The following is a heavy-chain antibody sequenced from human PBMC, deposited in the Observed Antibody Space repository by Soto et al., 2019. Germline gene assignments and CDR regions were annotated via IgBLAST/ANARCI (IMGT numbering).Heavy chain of an antibody. D-gene: IGHD1-26*01. Sequence: QVQLVQSGAEVKKPGSSVKVSCKASGGTFSSYSINWVRQAPGQGLEWMGEIIPIFGTANSAQKFQGRVTITADESTSTAYMELSSLRSEATAVYYCARDGGRHSGGIDYWGQGTLVTVSS. V-gene: IGHV1-69*01. CDR2: IIPIFGTA. CDR3: ARDGGRHSGGIDY. CDR1: GGTFSSYS. J-gene: IGHJ4*02.